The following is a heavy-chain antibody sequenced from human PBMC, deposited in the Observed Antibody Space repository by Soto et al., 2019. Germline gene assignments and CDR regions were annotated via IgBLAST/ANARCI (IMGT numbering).Heavy chain of an antibody. J-gene: IGHJ4*02. V-gene: IGHV3-7*01. CDR3: ARSGSNRIGPFDY. Sequence: EVQLVESGGGLVQPGGSLRLSCAASGFSFSSYWMSWVRQAPGKGLEWVANILLDGSEKNYVDSVKGRFTISRDNANNALDLQLNSLRAEDTAVYYCARSGSNRIGPFDYWGQGTLVIVSS. CDR1: GFSFSSYW. CDR2: ILLDGSEK. D-gene: IGHD2-15*01.